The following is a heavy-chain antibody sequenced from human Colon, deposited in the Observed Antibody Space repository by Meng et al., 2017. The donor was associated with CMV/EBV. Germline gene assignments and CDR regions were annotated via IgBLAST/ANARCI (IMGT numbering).Heavy chain of an antibody. J-gene: IGHJ4*02. V-gene: IGHV3-21*04. CDR3: AKGRRYCSGNVCDPPLINY. CDR1: GFTSSSFG. Sequence: GESLKISCAASGFTSSSFGMNWVRQAPGKGLEWVSSISTISGFMYYADSVRGRFTISRDDSTNTLYLQMNSLRAEDAALYYCAKGRRYCSGNVCDPPLINYWGQGTLVTVSS. D-gene: IGHD2-15*01. CDR2: ISTISGFM.